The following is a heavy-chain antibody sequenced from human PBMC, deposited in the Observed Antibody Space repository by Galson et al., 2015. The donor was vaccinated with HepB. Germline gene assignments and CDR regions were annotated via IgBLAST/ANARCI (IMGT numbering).Heavy chain of an antibody. CDR1: GYTFTGYY. CDR3: AREGGWRLGTTSHQEGYYGMDV. Sequence: SVKVSCKASGYTFTGYYMHWVRQAPGQGLEWMGWINPNSGGTNYAQKFQGRVTMTRDTSISTAYMELSRLRSDDTAVYYCAREGGWRLGTTSHQEGYYGMDVWGQGTTVTVSS. CDR2: INPNSGGT. V-gene: IGHV1-2*02. J-gene: IGHJ6*02. D-gene: IGHD3-16*01.